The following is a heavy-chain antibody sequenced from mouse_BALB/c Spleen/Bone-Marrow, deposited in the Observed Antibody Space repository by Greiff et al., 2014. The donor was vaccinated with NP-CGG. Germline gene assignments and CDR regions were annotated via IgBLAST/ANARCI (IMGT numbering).Heavy chain of an antibody. Sequence: QVQLQQSGPELATPGASVKMSCKASGYTFTTYWMHWIKQRPGQGLEWIGSINPNTDYTDYNQKFKDKATLTADKSSITAYTQLSSLTSEDSAVYYCARGLRDWYFDVWGAGTTVTVSS. CDR1: GYTFTTYW. J-gene: IGHJ1*01. V-gene: IGHV1-4*01. CDR3: ARGLRDWYFDV. D-gene: IGHD2-4*01. CDR2: INPNTDYT.